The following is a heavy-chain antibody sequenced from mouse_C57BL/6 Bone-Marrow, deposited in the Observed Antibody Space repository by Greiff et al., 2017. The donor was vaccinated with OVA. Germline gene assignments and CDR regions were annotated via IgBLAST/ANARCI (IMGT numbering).Heavy chain of an antibody. J-gene: IGHJ3*01. CDR2: IYPGSGNT. CDR3: ARGVSWFAY. CDR1: GYTFTDYY. V-gene: IGHV1-76*01. Sequence: QVQLKESGAELVRPGASVKLSCKASGYTFTDYYINWVKQRPGQGLEWIARIYPGSGNTYYNEKFKGKATLTAEKSSSTAYMQLSSLTSEDSAVYFCARGVSWFAYWGQGTLVTVSA.